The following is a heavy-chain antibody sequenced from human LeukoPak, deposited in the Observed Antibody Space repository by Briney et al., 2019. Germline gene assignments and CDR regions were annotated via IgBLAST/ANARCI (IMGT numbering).Heavy chain of an antibody. CDR1: GWSLKNLR. V-gene: IGHV3-15*01. CDR2: ISGEPDGDPE. J-gene: IGHJ4*02. Sequence: GGALTVPCAASGWSLKNLRLNWLRQGPGRGLEWLGHISGEPDGDPEESAAPVKGRFIISRDDGEDTFYLQLTNLKIEDTGVYYCTVDIVWGQGTRVTVSS. CDR3: TVDIV. D-gene: IGHD2-15*01.